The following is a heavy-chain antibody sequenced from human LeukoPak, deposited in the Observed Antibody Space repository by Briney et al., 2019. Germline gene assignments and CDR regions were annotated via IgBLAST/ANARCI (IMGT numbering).Heavy chain of an antibody. V-gene: IGHV3-21*01. CDR3: ARGIVGAIAPIDY. Sequence: PGGSLRLFCAASGFTFSSDSMNWVRQAPGKGLEWVSSISSSSSYIYYADSVKGRFTISRDNAKNSLYLQMNSLRAEDTAVYYCARGIVGAIAPIDYWGQGTLVTVSS. CDR2: ISSSSSYI. CDR1: GFTFSSDS. J-gene: IGHJ4*02. D-gene: IGHD1-26*01.